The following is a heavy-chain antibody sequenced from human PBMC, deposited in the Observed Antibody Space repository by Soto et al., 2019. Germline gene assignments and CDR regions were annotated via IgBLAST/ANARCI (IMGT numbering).Heavy chain of an antibody. D-gene: IGHD6-13*01. J-gene: IGHJ3*02. Sequence: PGGSLRLSCAASGFTFSSYSMNWVRQAPGKGLEWVSSISSSSSYIYYADSVKGRFTISRDNAKNSLYLQMNSLRAEDTAVYYCARGGIAAASDAFDIWGQGTMVIVSS. CDR2: ISSSSSYI. CDR3: ARGGIAAASDAFDI. V-gene: IGHV3-21*01. CDR1: GFTFSSYS.